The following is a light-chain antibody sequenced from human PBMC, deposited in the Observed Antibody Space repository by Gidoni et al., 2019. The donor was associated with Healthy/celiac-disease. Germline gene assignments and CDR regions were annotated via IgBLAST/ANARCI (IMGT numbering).Light chain of an antibody. V-gene: IGKV2-28*01. Sequence: DMVMTKSPLSRPVTPGEPASISCRSSQRLLHSNGYNYLDWYLQKPGQSPQLLLYLGSNRASGVPDRFSGSGSGTEFTLKISRVEAEDVGVYYCMQALQSPYTFGQXTKLEIK. CDR1: QRLLHSNGYNY. J-gene: IGKJ2*01. CDR3: MQALQSPYT. CDR2: LGS.